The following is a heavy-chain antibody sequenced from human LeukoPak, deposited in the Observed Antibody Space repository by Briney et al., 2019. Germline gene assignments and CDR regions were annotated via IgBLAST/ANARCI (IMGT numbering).Heavy chain of an antibody. CDR3: ARGGDDSSGYYSFDY. J-gene: IGHJ4*02. CDR1: SDSFSSGDYY. V-gene: IGHV4-30-4*08. D-gene: IGHD3-22*01. Sequence: SETLSLTCTVSSDSFSSGDYYWSWIRQPPGKGREVLVYIYYTGSTYYNPSLKSRVTMSIDTSKNQFSLRLSSVTAADTAVYYCARGGDDSSGYYSFDYWGQGTLVTVSS. CDR2: IYYTGST.